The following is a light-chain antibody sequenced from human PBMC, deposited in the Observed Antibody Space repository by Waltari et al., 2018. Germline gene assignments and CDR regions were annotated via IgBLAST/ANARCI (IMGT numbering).Light chain of an antibody. CDR1: QDINNY. Sequence: DIQMTQSPSSLSASVGDRVTITCRASQDINNYLSWYQQKPGKAPKPLIYSATSLETGVPSRFSGSRSGTDYIFFISSLQPEDIATYFCQQYNSYPPTFGGGTRVEIK. V-gene: IGKV1-33*01. J-gene: IGKJ4*01. CDR3: QQYNSYPPT. CDR2: SAT.